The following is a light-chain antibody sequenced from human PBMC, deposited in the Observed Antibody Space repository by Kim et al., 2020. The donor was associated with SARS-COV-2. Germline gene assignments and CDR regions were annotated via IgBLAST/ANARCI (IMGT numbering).Light chain of an antibody. CDR1: QSMTNNY. Sequence: PGEGVTLSCRASQSMTNNYLAWYQQKPGQAPRLLIYGVSSRATGIPDRFSGSGSGTDFTLTISRLEPEDFAMYYCQQHGTSPCTFGQGTKLE. CDR2: GVS. J-gene: IGKJ2*02. V-gene: IGKV3-20*01. CDR3: QQHGTSPCT.